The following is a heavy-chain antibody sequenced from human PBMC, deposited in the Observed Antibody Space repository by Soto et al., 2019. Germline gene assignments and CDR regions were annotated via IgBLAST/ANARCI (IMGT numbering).Heavy chain of an antibody. Sequence: QVQLQESGPGLVKPSQTLSLSCTVSGGSLSSGGYYWSWIRQHPGKGLQWSGFIYYSGITYYNPSLKSRVTISVDTSQNQFSLKLSSVTAADTAVYYCARDTQRGYSGYFDSWGQGTLVTVSS. CDR2: IYYSGIT. J-gene: IGHJ4*02. CDR3: ARDTQRGYSGYFDS. V-gene: IGHV4-31*03. D-gene: IGHD5-12*01. CDR1: GGSLSSGGYY.